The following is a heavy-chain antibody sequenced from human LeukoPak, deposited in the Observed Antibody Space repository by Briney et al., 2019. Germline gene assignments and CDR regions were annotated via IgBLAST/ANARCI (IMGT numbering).Heavy chain of an antibody. CDR3: ARESWLSSGYPLDAFDI. V-gene: IGHV4-34*01. CDR2: INHSGNT. D-gene: IGHD3-22*01. J-gene: IGHJ3*02. Sequence: SETLSLTCAVYGGSFSGYYWSWIRQPPGKGLEWIGEINHSGNTNYNPSLKSRVTISVDTSKNQFSLKLSSVTAADTAVYYCARESWLSSGYPLDAFDIWGQGTMVTVSS. CDR1: GGSFSGYY.